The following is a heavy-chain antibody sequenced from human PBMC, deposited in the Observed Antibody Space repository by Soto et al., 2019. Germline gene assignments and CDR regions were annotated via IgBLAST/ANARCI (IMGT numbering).Heavy chain of an antibody. Sequence: SETLSLTCAVYGGSFSGYYWSWIRQPPGKGLEWIGEINHSGSTNYNPSLKSRVTISVDTSKNQFSLNLSSVTAADTAVYYCAREEPWESFRPRAFDYWGQGTLVTVSS. D-gene: IGHD3-16*02. V-gene: IGHV4-34*01. CDR3: AREEPWESFRPRAFDY. CDR1: GGSFSGYY. CDR2: INHSGST. J-gene: IGHJ4*02.